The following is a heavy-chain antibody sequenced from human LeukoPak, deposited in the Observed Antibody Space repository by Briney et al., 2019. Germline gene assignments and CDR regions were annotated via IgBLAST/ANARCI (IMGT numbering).Heavy chain of an antibody. Sequence: SETLSLTCTVSGGSISGYYRSWIRQPPGKGLEWIGYIYYSGSTNYNPSLKSRLTISIDTSENQFSLKLSSVTAADTAVYYCAREYSSSSGRRAFDIWGQGTMVTVSS. CDR1: GGSISGYY. V-gene: IGHV4-59*08. J-gene: IGHJ3*02. CDR2: IYYSGST. CDR3: AREYSSSSGRRAFDI. D-gene: IGHD6-6*01.